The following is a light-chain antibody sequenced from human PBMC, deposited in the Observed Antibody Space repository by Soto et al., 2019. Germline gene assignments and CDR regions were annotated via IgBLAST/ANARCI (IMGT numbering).Light chain of an antibody. CDR2: YGD. CDR1: GSNIGNNP. CDR3: AAWDDTLNGVV. J-gene: IGLJ2*01. Sequence: QAVVTQPPSVSEAPRQRVTISCSGSGSNIGNNPVSWYRHLPGKAPKLLIYYGDLLPSGVSDRFSGSKSGTSASLAISGLQSEDEAHYYCAAWDDTLNGVVFGGGTKLTVL. V-gene: IGLV1-36*01.